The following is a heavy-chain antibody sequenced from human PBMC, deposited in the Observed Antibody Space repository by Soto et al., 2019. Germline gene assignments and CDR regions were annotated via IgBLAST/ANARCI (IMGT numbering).Heavy chain of an antibody. CDR3: AKAAFMITFGGVIVTIYYFDY. D-gene: IGHD3-16*02. V-gene: IGHV3-23*01. J-gene: IGHJ4*02. CDR2: ISGSGGST. Sequence: EVQLLESGGGLVQPGGSLRLSCAACGFTFSSYAMSWIRQAPGKGLEWVSAISGSGGSTYYADSVKGRFTISRDNSKNTLYLQMNSLRAEDTAVYYCAKAAFMITFGGVIVTIYYFDYWGQGTLVTVSS. CDR1: GFTFSSYA.